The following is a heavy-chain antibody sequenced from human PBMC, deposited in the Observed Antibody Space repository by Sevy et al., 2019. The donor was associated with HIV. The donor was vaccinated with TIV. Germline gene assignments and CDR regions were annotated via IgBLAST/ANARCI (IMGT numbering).Heavy chain of an antibody. Sequence: GGSLRLSCAASGFTFSDYYMSWIRQAPGKGLEWVSYISSSSSYTNYADSVKGRFTISRDNAKNLMFLQMNSLRAEDTVVYYCAGDIQETMVWGGLDIWGQGTMVTVSS. D-gene: IGHD3-10*01. CDR1: GFTFSDYY. J-gene: IGHJ3*02. CDR2: ISSSSSYT. CDR3: AGDIQETMVWGGLDI. V-gene: IGHV3-11*06.